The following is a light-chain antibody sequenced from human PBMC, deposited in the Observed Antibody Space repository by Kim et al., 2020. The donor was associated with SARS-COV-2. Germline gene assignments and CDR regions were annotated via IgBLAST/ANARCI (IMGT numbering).Light chain of an antibody. CDR3: QQRSNWPRLT. Sequence: PGERATLSCRASQSISSYLAWYQQKPGQAPRLLIYDASNRATGIPARFSGSGSGTDFTLTISSLEPEDFAVYYCQQRSNWPRLTFGGGTKV. CDR1: QSISSY. V-gene: IGKV3-11*01. J-gene: IGKJ4*01. CDR2: DAS.